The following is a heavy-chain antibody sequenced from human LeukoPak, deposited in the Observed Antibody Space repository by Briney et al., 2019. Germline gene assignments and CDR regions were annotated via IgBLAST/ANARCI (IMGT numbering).Heavy chain of an antibody. J-gene: IGHJ4*02. CDR1: GDSVSSNSAA. V-gene: IGHV6-1*01. D-gene: IGHD6-19*01. Sequence: SQTLSLTCAISGDSVSSNSAAWNWMRQSPSRGLEWLGRTYYRSKCYNGYAVFVKSRISVNPDTSKNQFSLQLNSVTPEDTAVYYCARSGSGGWIVYWGQGTLVTVSS. CDR2: TYYRSKCYN. CDR3: ARSGSGGWIVY.